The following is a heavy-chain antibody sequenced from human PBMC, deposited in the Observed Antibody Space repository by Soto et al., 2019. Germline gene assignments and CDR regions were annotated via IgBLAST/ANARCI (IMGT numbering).Heavy chain of an antibody. D-gene: IGHD1-20*01. CDR3: VRDGISGAEPFDI. CDR2: ISAYNGNL. V-gene: IGHV1-18*01. Sequence: QVPLVQSGAEVKMPGASVKVSCKASGYTCINYGIIWVRQAPGQGLEWMGWISAYNGNLNYAPKIQGRVTMTTDASTTTAYMELRSLRSDDTAVYYCVRDGISGAEPFDIWGQGTMVTVSS. J-gene: IGHJ3*02. CDR1: GYTCINYG.